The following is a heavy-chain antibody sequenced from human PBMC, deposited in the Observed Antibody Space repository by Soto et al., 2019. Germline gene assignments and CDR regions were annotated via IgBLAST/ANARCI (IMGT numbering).Heavy chain of an antibody. J-gene: IGHJ4*02. V-gene: IGHV3-48*03. CDR1: GFTFSSYE. CDR2: ISSSGSTI. Sequence: GWSLRLSCAASGFTFSSYEMNWVRQAPGKGLEWVSYISSSGSTIYYADSVKGRFTISRDNAKNSLYLQMNSLRAEDTAVYYCARAQQLSYRQFDYWGQGTLVTVSS. CDR3: ARAQQLSYRQFDY. D-gene: IGHD6-13*01.